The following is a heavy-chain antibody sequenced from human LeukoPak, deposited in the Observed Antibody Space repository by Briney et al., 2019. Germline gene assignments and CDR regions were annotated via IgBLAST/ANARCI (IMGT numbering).Heavy chain of an antibody. D-gene: IGHD3-22*01. Sequence: GASVKVSCKASGYTFTGYYTHWVRQAPGQGLEWMGWINPNSGGTNYAQKFQGRVTMTRDTSISTAYMELSRLRSDDTAVYYCARDDSSGYYYGYWGQGTLVTVSS. CDR1: GYTFTGYY. CDR2: INPNSGGT. V-gene: IGHV1-2*02. J-gene: IGHJ4*02. CDR3: ARDDSSGYYYGY.